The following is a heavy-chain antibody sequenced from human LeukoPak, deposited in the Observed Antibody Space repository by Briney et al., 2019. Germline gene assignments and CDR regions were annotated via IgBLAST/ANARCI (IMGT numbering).Heavy chain of an antibody. V-gene: IGHV1-3*01. CDR2: INAGNGNT. CDR1: GYTFTSYA. Sequence: ASEKVSCKASGYTFTSYAMHWVRQAPGQRLEWMGWINAGNGNTKYSQKFQGRVTITRDTSASTAYMELSSLRSEDTAVYYCARIVGATLYYFDYWGQGTLVTVSS. J-gene: IGHJ4*02. D-gene: IGHD1-26*01. CDR3: ARIVGATLYYFDY.